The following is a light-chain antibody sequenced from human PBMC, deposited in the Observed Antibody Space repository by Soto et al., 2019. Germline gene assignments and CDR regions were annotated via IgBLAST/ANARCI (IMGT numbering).Light chain of an antibody. CDR2: GAS. Sequence: DIVLTQSPGTLSLSPGERAILSCRAIQTVNNNYLAWCQQEPGQAPGLLIYGASRRATGIPDRFSGSASGTDSTLTISRLEPEDFAVYFCQQYSDLPMTFGQGTRLEIK. J-gene: IGKJ5*01. V-gene: IGKV3-20*01. CDR3: QQYSDLPMT. CDR1: QTVNNNY.